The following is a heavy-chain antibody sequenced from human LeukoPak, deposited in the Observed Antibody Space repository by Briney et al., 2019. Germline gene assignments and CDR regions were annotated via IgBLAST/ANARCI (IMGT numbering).Heavy chain of an antibody. CDR2: IYYSGST. D-gene: IGHD3-22*01. Sequence: PSETLSLTCTVSGGSISSYYWSWIRQPPGKGLEWIGYIYYSGSTNYNPSLKSRVTISVDTSKNQFPLKLSSVTAADTAVYYCARHELVYYDSSGYYYVDYYYGMDVWGQGTMVTVSS. V-gene: IGHV4-59*08. CDR3: ARHELVYYDSSGYYYVDYYYGMDV. CDR1: GGSISSYY. J-gene: IGHJ6*02.